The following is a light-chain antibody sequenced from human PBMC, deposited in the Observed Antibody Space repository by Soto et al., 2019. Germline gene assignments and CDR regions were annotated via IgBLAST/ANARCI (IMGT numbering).Light chain of an antibody. V-gene: IGKV1-39*01. CDR1: QSISSW. J-gene: IGKJ1*01. CDR3: QQSYSTPQT. Sequence: DIQLTQSPSTLSASVGDRVTLTCRASQSISSWLAWYQQKPGKAPKLLIYDVSSLDSGVPSRFSGSGSGTDLTLTISSLQPEDFATYYCQQSYSTPQTFGQGTKVDIK. CDR2: DVS.